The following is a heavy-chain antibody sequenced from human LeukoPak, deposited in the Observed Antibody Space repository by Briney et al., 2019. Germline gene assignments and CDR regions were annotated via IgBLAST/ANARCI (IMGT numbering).Heavy chain of an antibody. CDR3: ARISGAAAQHFDY. Sequence: AGGSLRLSCAASGFTLSSYEMSWVRQAPGKGLEWVSYISSSGGTIYYADSVKGRFTISRDNAKNSLYLQMNSLRAEDTAVYYCARISGAAAQHFDYWGQGTLVTVSS. CDR2: ISSSGGTI. J-gene: IGHJ4*02. D-gene: IGHD6-13*01. CDR1: GFTLSSYE. V-gene: IGHV3-48*03.